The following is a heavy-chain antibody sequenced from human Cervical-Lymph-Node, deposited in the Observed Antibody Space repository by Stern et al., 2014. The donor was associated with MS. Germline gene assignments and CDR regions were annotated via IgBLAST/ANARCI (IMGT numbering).Heavy chain of an antibody. CDR1: GFSLTLTGEA. V-gene: IGHV2-5*02. CDR3: ERRGSPNHGGYFFDS. CDR2: IYWDDDK. Sequence: QITLKESGPTLVRPTQTLSLTCTFSGFSLTLTGEAVAWIRQPPGKALEWLALIYWDDDKVYSPSLKNRIALTKDTSKHQVVFTLTNMDPMDTATYYCERRGSPNHGGYFFDSWGQGILVTVSS. D-gene: IGHD2/OR15-2a*01. J-gene: IGHJ4*02.